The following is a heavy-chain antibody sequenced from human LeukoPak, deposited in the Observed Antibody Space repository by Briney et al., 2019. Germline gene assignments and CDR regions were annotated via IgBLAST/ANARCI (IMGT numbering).Heavy chain of an antibody. J-gene: IGHJ4*02. CDR3: VRILNYYHSSGLDY. Sequence: SETLSLTCIVSGGSINSYYWGWIRQPPGKGLEWIGSIYHSGSTYYNPSLKSRVTISVDTSKNQFSLNLSSVTAADTAVYYCVRILNYYHSSGLDYWGQGTLVIVSS. CDR1: GGSINSYY. CDR2: IYHSGST. D-gene: IGHD3-22*01. V-gene: IGHV4-59*08.